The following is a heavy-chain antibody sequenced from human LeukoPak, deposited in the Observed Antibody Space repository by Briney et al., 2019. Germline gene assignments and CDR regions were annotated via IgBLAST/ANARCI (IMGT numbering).Heavy chain of an antibody. CDR2: IYDSGST. CDR3: ASLTTAEAFDI. J-gene: IGHJ3*02. Sequence: SETLSLTCTVSGGSISIYYWSWIRQPPGKGLEWIGYIYDSGSTNYNPSLKSRVTISVDTSKNQFSLKLSSVTAADTAVYYCASLTTAEAFDIWGQGTTVTVSS. D-gene: IGHD3-22*01. V-gene: IGHV4-59*01. CDR1: GGSISIYY.